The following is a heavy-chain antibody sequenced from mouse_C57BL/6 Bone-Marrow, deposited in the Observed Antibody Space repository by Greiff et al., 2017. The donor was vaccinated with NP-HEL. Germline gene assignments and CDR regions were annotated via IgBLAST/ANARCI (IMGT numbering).Heavy chain of an antibody. J-gene: IGHJ1*03. CDR2: ISNGGGST. CDR3: ARLRAYDSKRYFDV. V-gene: IGHV5-12*01. D-gene: IGHD2-5*01. Sequence: EVQLVESGGGLVQPGGSLKLSCAASGFTFSDYYMYWVRQTPEKRLEWVAYISNGGGSTYYPDTVKGRFTISRDNAKNTLYLQMSRLKSEDTAMYYCARLRAYDSKRYFDVWGTGTTVTVSS. CDR1: GFTFSDYY.